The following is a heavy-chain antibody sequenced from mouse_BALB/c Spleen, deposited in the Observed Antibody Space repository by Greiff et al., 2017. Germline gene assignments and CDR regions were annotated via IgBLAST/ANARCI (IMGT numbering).Heavy chain of an antibody. CDR3: AKMDGNYGYWYFDV. D-gene: IGHD2-1*01. V-gene: IGHV2-5-1*01. J-gene: IGHJ1*01. CDR2: IWRGGST. Sequence: VMLVESGPSLVQPSQSLSITCTVSGFSLTSYGVHWVRQSPGKGLEWLGVIWRGGSTDYNAAFMSRLSITKDNSKSQVFFKMNSLQADDTAIYYCAKMDGNYGYWYFDVWGAGTTVTVSS. CDR1: GFSLTSYG.